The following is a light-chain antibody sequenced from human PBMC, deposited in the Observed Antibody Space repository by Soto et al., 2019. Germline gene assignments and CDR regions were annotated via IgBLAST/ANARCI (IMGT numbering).Light chain of an antibody. CDR1: QDIHNY. CDR2: AAS. Sequence: LLTQSPSSFSASTGDRATITCRASQDIHNYLAWYQQVPGKAPKLLLYAASILQTGVPSRFSGSGSGTDFTLTIDGLQSEDFATYFCQHYYNYPWTFGQGTKVE. V-gene: IGKV1-8*01. J-gene: IGKJ1*01. CDR3: QHYYNYPWT.